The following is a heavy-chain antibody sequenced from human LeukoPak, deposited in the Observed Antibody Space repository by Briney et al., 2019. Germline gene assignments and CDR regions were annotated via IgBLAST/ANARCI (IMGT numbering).Heavy chain of an antibody. CDR2: ISGSGGST. J-gene: IGHJ4*02. CDR3: AKDSGSYEYYFDY. CDR1: GFTLSSYA. V-gene: IGHV3-23*01. Sequence: GGSLRLSCAASGFTLSSYAMSWVRQAPGKGLEWVSAISGSGGSTYYADSVKGRFTISRDNSKNTLYLQMNSLRAEDTAVYYCAKDSGSYEYYFDYWGQGTLVTVSS. D-gene: IGHD1-26*01.